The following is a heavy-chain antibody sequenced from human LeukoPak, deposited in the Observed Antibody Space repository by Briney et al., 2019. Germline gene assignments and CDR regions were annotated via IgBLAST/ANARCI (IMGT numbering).Heavy chain of an antibody. CDR1: GFIFSTYW. CDR3: ARESTSWYFDL. D-gene: IGHD2-2*01. J-gene: IGHJ2*01. Sequence: GGSLRLSCAGSGFIFSTYWMSWVRLAPGKGLEWVANINQDGSETFYVDSVKGRFIISRDNSKNTLYLQMNSLRAEDTAVYYCARESTSWYFDLWGRGTLVTVSS. V-gene: IGHV3-7*05. CDR2: INQDGSET.